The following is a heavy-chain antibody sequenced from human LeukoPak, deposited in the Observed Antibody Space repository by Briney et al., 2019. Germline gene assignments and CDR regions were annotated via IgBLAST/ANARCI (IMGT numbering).Heavy chain of an antibody. CDR3: ANAPGGIGY. CDR1: GFTFSSYS. CDR2: ISGSGGST. Sequence: GGSLRLSCAASGFTFSSYSMNWVRQAPGKGLEWVSAISGSGGSTYYADSVKGRFTISRDNSKNTLYLQMNSLRAEDTAVYYCANAPGGIGYWGQGTLVTVSS. V-gene: IGHV3-23*01. D-gene: IGHD1-26*01. J-gene: IGHJ4*02.